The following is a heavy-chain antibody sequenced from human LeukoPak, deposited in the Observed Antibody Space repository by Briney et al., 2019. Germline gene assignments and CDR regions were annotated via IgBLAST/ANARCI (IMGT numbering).Heavy chain of an antibody. V-gene: IGHV1-18*01. J-gene: IGHJ4*02. Sequence: GASVKVSCRASGYTFTSYGISWVRQAPGQGLEWMGWISAYNGNTNYAQKLQGRVTMTTDTSTSTAYMELRSLRSDDTAVYYCARDVGSSWLYGGHFDYWGQGTLVTVSS. CDR1: GYTFTSYG. CDR2: ISAYNGNT. CDR3: ARDVGSSWLYGGHFDY. D-gene: IGHD6-13*01.